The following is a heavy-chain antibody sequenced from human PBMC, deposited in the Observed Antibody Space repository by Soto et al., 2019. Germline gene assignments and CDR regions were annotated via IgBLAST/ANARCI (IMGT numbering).Heavy chain of an antibody. CDR1: GYSFTSYW. J-gene: IGHJ6*02. Sequence: GESLKISCKGSGYSFTSYWISRVRQMPGKGLEWMGRIDPSDSYTNYSPSFQGHVTISADKSISTAYLQWSSLKASDTALYYCAKDVVWSGYSYYYGMDVWGPGTTVTVSS. V-gene: IGHV5-10-1*01. D-gene: IGHD3-3*01. CDR2: IDPSDSYT. CDR3: AKDVVWSGYSYYYGMDV.